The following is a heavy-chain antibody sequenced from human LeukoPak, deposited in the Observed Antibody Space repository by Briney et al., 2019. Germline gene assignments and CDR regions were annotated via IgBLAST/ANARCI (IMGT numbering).Heavy chain of an antibody. CDR2: INHSGST. Sequence: SETLSLTCAVYGGSFSGYYWSWIRQPPGKGLGWIGEINHSGSTNYNPSLKSRVTISVDTSKNQFSLKLSSVTAADTAVYYCALTYDSSGYYYHYFDYWGQGPRVTVSS. CDR1: GGSFSGYY. D-gene: IGHD3-22*01. V-gene: IGHV4-34*01. J-gene: IGHJ4*02. CDR3: ALTYDSSGYYYHYFDY.